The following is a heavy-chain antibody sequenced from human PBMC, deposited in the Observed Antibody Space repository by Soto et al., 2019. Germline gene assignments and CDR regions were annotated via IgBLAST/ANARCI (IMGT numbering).Heavy chain of an antibody. V-gene: IGHV4-59*02. CDR2: IDYNGGA. J-gene: IGHJ4*02. D-gene: IGHD4-4*01. CDR1: DGSVTGYC. Sequence: QVQLQESGPGLVKPSETLPLTCSVSDGSVTGYCWSWIRQPPGKGLEWIGCIDYNGGAHYNPSLTSRVTMSLDTSHNHFSLKLISVTTTDTAVYYCARGPDYSKVGYWGQGTLVTVSS. CDR3: ARGPDYSKVGY.